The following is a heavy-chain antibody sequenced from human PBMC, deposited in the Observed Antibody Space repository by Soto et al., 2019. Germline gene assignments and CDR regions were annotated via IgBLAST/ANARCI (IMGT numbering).Heavy chain of an antibody. CDR1: GYSFSSYW. J-gene: IGHJ3*02. V-gene: IGHV5-51*01. CDR3: ASRKRTTDAFDI. CDR2: MYLDDSYT. D-gene: IGHD1-1*01. Sequence: PGESLKISCKASGYSFSSYWIGWVRQTPGKGLEWMGFMYLDDSYTRYSPSFQGQVTISGDKSISTAYLQWSSLRASDTAMYYCASRKRTTDAFDIWGQGTFVTVSS.